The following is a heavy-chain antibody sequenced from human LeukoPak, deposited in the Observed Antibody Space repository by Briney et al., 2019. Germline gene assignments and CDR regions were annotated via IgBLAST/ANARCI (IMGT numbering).Heavy chain of an antibody. CDR2: ISGSGGST. CDR1: GFTFSSYA. J-gene: IGHJ4*02. Sequence: GGSLRLSCPASGFTFSSYAMSWVRPAPGKGLGWVSAISGSGGSTYYADSVKGRFTISRDNSKNTLYLQMNSLRAEDTAVYYCAKAAGRESYETDFDYWGQGTLVTVSS. CDR3: AKAAGRESYETDFDY. D-gene: IGHD1-26*01. V-gene: IGHV3-23*01.